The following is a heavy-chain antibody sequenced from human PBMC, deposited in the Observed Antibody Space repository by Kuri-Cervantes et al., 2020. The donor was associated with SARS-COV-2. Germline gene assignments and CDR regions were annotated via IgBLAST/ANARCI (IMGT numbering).Heavy chain of an antibody. Sequence: ASVKVSCKASGYTFTSYGISWVRQAPGQGLEWMGWISAYNGNTNYAQKLQGRVTITTDESTSTAYMELSSLRSEDTAVYYCARGVGSSWYVDDAFDIWGQGIMVTVSS. V-gene: IGHV1-18*01. CDR2: ISAYNGNT. CDR3: ARGVGSSWYVDDAFDI. D-gene: IGHD6-13*01. CDR1: GYTFTSYG. J-gene: IGHJ3*02.